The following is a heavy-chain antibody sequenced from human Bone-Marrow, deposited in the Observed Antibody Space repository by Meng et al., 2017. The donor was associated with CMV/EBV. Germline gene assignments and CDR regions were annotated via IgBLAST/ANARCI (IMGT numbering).Heavy chain of an antibody. Sequence: LSLTCAASGFTFSSYSMNWVRQAPGKGLEWVSSISSSSSYIYYADSVKGRFTISRDNAKNSLYLQMNSLRAEDTAVYYCARGLVVVIARGRSAVDYWGQGTLVTVSS. J-gene: IGHJ4*02. CDR1: GFTFSSYS. V-gene: IGHV3-21*01. D-gene: IGHD2-21*01. CDR3: ARGLVVVIARGRSAVDY. CDR2: ISSSSSYI.